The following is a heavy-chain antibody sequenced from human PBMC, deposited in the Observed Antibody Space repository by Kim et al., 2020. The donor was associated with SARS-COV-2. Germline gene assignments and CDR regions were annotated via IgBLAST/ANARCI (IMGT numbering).Heavy chain of an antibody. D-gene: IGHD6-6*01. V-gene: IGHV4-59*01. J-gene: IGHJ4*02. CDR3: ARDLAGDSSSYYFDY. Sequence: SETLSLTCTVSGGSISSYYWSWIRQPPGKGLEWIGYIYYSGSTNYNPSLKSRVTISVDTSKNQFSLKLSSVTAADTAVYYCARDLAGDSSSYYFDYWGQGTLVTVSS. CDR1: GGSISSYY. CDR2: IYYSGST.